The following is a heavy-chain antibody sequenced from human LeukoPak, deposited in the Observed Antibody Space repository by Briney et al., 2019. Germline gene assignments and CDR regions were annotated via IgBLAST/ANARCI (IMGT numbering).Heavy chain of an antibody. CDR1: GYTFTTYA. J-gene: IGHJ4*02. D-gene: IGHD2-21*01. Sequence: GASVKVSCKASGYTFTTYAMNWVRQAPGQGLEWMGWINTNTGNPTYAQGFTGRFVFSLDTSVSTAYLQISTLKPEDTAVYYCASFGAYSFDYWGQGTLVTVSS. V-gene: IGHV7-4-1*02. CDR2: INTNTGNP. CDR3: ASFGAYSFDY.